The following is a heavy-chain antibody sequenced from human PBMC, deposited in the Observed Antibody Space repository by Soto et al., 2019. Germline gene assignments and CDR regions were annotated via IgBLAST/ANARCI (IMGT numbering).Heavy chain of an antibody. D-gene: IGHD3-16*02. V-gene: IGHV4-34*01. Sequence: SETLSLTCAVYGGSFSGYYWSWIRQPPGKGLEWIGEINHGGSTNYNPSLKSRVTISVDTSKNQFSLKLSSVTAADTAVYYCARGLYVYDYLWGSYRSNGGFDYWGQGTLVTVSS. CDR1: GGSFSGYY. J-gene: IGHJ4*02. CDR2: INHGGST. CDR3: ARGLYVYDYLWGSYRSNGGFDY.